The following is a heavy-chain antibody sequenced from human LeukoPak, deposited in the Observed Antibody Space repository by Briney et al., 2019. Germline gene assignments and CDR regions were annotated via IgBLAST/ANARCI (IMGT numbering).Heavy chain of an antibody. CDR2: IKSKTDGGTT. V-gene: IGHV3-15*01. Sequence: GGSLRLSCAASGFTVSSNYMSWVRQAPGQGLEWVGRIKSKTDGGTTDYAATVKGRFTISRDDSKNTLYLQMNSLKTEDTAVYYCTTDTGTTRYYYYGMDVWGQGTTVTVSS. D-gene: IGHD1-1*01. CDR3: TTDTGTTRYYYYGMDV. J-gene: IGHJ6*02. CDR1: GFTVSSNY.